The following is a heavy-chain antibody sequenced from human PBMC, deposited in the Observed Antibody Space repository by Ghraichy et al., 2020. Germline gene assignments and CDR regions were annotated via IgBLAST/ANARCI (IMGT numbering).Heavy chain of an antibody. CDR1: GFTFSSYA. Sequence: GGSLRLSCAASGFTFSSYAMSWVRQAPGKGLEWVSAISGSGGSTYYADSVKGRFTISRDNSKNTLYLQMNSLRVEDTAVYYCAKAPRGGLGHPSQYYYDSSGYYYEGPGHWGPGTLVTVSS. J-gene: IGHJ4*02. V-gene: IGHV3-23*01. CDR3: AKAPRGGLGHPSQYYYDSSGYYYEGPGH. D-gene: IGHD3-22*01. CDR2: ISGSGGST.